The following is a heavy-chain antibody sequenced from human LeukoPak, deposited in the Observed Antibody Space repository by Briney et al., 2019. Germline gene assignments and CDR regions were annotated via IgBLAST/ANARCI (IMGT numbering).Heavy chain of an antibody. CDR2: ISNRNNII. Sequence: GGSLRLSCAASGFTFSDAWMSWVRQAPGKGLEWVSYISNRNNIIYYADSVKGRFTISRDNAKNSLYLQMYSLRAEDTAVYYCARGQLTGDDELFDYWGQGTLVTVSS. D-gene: IGHD7-27*01. J-gene: IGHJ4*02. CDR3: ARGQLTGDDELFDY. V-gene: IGHV3-11*04. CDR1: GFTFSDAW.